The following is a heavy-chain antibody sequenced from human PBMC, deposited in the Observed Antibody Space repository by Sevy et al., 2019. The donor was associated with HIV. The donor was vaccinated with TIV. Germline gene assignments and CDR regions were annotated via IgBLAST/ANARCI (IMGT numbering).Heavy chain of an antibody. Sequence: SETLSLTCAVSGYSISSGYYWGWIRQPPGKGLEWIGSIYHSGSTYYNPSLKSRVTISVDTSKNQFSLKLRSVTAADTAVYYCARHCHPQGSDYYYYYMDVWGKGTTVTVSS. J-gene: IGHJ6*03. CDR3: ARHCHPQGSDYYYYYMDV. CDR2: IYHSGST. CDR1: GYSISSGYY. V-gene: IGHV4-38-2*01. D-gene: IGHD6-19*01.